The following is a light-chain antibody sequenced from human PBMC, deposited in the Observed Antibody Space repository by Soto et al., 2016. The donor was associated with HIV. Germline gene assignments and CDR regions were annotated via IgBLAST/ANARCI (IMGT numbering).Light chain of an antibody. Sequence: DIQMTQSPSTLSASVGDRVTITCRASQSINSWLAWYQQKAGKAPKLLIYKASSLESGVPSRFSGSGSGTEFTLTISSLQPDDFATYYCQQYNAYSPTFGGGTKVEIK. CDR3: QQYNAYSPT. V-gene: IGKV1-5*03. CDR2: KAS. CDR1: QSINSW. J-gene: IGKJ4*01.